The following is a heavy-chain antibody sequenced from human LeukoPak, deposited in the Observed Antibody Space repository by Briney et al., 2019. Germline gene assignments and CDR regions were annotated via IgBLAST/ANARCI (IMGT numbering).Heavy chain of an antibody. V-gene: IGHV4-30-2*01. J-gene: IGHJ4*02. CDR1: GGSISSGGYY. D-gene: IGHD2-2*01. CDR3: ASTVVVVPAAIQFDY. Sequence: SETLSLTCTVSGGSISSGGYYWSWIRQPRGKGLEWIGYIYHSGSTYYNPSLKSRVTISVDRSKNQFSLKLSSVTAADTAVYYCASTVVVVPAAIQFDYWGQGTLVTVSS. CDR2: IYHSGST.